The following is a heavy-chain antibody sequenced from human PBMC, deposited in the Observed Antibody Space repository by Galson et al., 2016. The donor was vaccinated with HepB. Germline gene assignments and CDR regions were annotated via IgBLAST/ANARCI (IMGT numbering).Heavy chain of an antibody. CDR1: GFNFYGYW. D-gene: IGHD6-6*01. CDR2: IREDSVEK. CDR3: ARGSIADHWGIDV. J-gene: IGHJ6*02. Sequence: SLRLSCAAAGFNFYGYWMSWVRQAPGRGLEWMANIREDSVEKYYMESVKGRFTISRDNAKSTLFLQMNYLTAEDTGVYYCARGSIADHWGIDVWGQGTTVIVSS. V-gene: IGHV3-7*03.